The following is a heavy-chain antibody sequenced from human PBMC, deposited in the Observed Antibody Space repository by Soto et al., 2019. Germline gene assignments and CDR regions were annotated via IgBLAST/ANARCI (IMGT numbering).Heavy chain of an antibody. CDR2: IYYSGRT. V-gene: IGHV4-39*01. CDR3: ARQRTTVVTQAYFDH. D-gene: IGHD2-21*02. CDR1: GESMSSSSYY. J-gene: IGHJ4*02. Sequence: PSETLSLTXIVSGESMSSSSYYWGWIRQPPGKGLEWIGSIYYSGRTYYNPSFKSRVTISIDTSKNQFSLKLSSVTATDTAVYYCARQRTTVVTQAYFDHWGQGALVTVSS.